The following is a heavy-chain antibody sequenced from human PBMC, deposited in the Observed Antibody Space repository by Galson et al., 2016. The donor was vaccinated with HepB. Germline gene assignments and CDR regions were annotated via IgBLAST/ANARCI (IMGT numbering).Heavy chain of an antibody. CDR2: INPSSDST. CDR3: ARGKTTMVRGVSHQRFDY. D-gene: IGHD3-10*01. V-gene: IGHV1-46*01. J-gene: IGHJ4*02. Sequence: SVKVSCKASGYTFTNYYMHWVRQAPGQGLEWMGIINPSSDSTSYAQKFQGRVTMTRDTSTSTVYMELSSLRSEDTAVYYCARGKTTMVRGVSHQRFDYWGQGTLVTVSS. CDR1: GYTFTNYY.